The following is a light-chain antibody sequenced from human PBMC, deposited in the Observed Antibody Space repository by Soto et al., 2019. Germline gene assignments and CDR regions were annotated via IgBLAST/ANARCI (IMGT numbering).Light chain of an antibody. J-gene: IGKJ4*01. CDR3: QQYTTYST. Sequence: DIQMTQSPSTLSASVGDRVTCTCRASQSVDTWLAWYQQKPGKAPRLLIFDASSLESGVPSRFSGSGSGTEFTLTISSLQPDDFATYYCQQYTTYSTFGGGTKVEIK. CDR2: DAS. CDR1: QSVDTW. V-gene: IGKV1-5*01.